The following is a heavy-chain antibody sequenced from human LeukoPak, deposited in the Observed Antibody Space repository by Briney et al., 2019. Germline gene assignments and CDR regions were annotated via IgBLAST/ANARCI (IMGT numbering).Heavy chain of an antibody. V-gene: IGHV4-34*01. Sequence: PSEALSLTCAVYGESFSGYYWNWIRQPPGKGLEWIGEINYIGVTNYNPSLKSRVTISIVTSKNQFSLKLSSVAAAHTAVYYCARADSMIRGVLDYWGQGTLVTVSS. CDR1: GESFSGYY. CDR3: ARADSMIRGVLDY. CDR2: INYIGVT. D-gene: IGHD3-10*01. J-gene: IGHJ4*02.